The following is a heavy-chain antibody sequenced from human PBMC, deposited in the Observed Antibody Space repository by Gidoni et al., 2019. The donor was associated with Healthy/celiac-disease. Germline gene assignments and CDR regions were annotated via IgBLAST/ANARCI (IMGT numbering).Heavy chain of an antibody. CDR1: GLTFDDYA. CDR3: AKDMGSFGGPFDY. V-gene: IGHV3-9*01. CDR2: SSWNSGII. D-gene: IGHD3-16*01. J-gene: IGHJ4*02. Sequence: EVQLVESGGGLVQPGRSLRLSCSASGLTFDDYAMHWVRQAPGKSLGWVSCSSWNSGIIGYANSVKGRFTISIDNAKNSLYLQMNSLRAEDTALYYCAKDMGSFGGPFDYWGQGTLFTVSS.